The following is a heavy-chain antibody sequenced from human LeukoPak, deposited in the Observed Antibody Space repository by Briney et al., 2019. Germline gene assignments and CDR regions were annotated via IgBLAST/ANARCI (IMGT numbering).Heavy chain of an antibody. CDR1: GFTFSSYA. J-gene: IGHJ4*02. CDR2: ISGSGGST. CDR3: AKGKPRIAASRFQYFDY. D-gene: IGHD6-13*01. V-gene: IGHV3-23*01. Sequence: GGSLRLSCAASGFTFSSYAMSWVRQAPGKGLEWVSAISGSGGSTYYADSVKGRFTISRDNSKNTLYLQMNSLRAEDTAVYYCAKGKPRIAASRFQYFDYWDQGTLVTVSS.